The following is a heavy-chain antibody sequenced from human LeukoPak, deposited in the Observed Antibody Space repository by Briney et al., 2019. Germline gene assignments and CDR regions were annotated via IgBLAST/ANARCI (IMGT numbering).Heavy chain of an antibody. CDR1: GFTFNSYA. J-gene: IGHJ4*02. CDR3: ARDPARTYYYDSSGYYFDY. CDR2: ISYDGSNI. Sequence: GGSLRLSCAAFGFTFNSYAMLWVRQAPGKGLDWMAVISYDGSNIYYADSVRGRFTISRDNSKNTLYLQMNSLRAEDTAVYYCARDPARTYYYDSSGYYFDYWGQGTLVTVSS. D-gene: IGHD3-22*01. V-gene: IGHV3-30*04.